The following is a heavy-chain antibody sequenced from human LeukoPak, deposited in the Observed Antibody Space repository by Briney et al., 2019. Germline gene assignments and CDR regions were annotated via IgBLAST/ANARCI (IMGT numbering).Heavy chain of an antibody. CDR2: ISYNGNT. CDR3: ARGRSNYYGMDV. D-gene: IGHD1-26*01. CDR1: GGSITAGGYF. J-gene: IGHJ6*02. Sequence: SETLSLTCTVSGGSITAGGYFWSWIRQHPGKGLECIGHISYNGNTNYSPSLKSRVTMSVDTPKNLFSLKVGSVTAADTAVYYCARGRSNYYGMDVWGQGTTVTVSS. V-gene: IGHV4-61*08.